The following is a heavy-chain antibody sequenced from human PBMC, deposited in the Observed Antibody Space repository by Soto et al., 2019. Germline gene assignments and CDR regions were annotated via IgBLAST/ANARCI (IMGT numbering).Heavy chain of an antibody. J-gene: IGHJ6*02. CDR1: GFTFSSYG. D-gene: IGHD3-10*01. Sequence: GGSLRLSCAASGFTFSSYGMHWVRQAPGKGLEWVAVISYDGSNKYYADSVRGRFTISRDNSKNTLYLQMNSLRAEDTAVYYCAKGGFGRYYHGAVENYYYYGMDVWGQGTTVTVSS. CDR2: ISYDGSNK. CDR3: AKGGFGRYYHGAVENYYYYGMDV. V-gene: IGHV3-30*18.